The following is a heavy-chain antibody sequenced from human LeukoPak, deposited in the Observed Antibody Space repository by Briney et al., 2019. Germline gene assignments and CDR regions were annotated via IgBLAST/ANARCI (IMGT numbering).Heavy chain of an antibody. D-gene: IGHD2-21*02. Sequence: ASVKVSCKASGYTFSDYYIHWVRQAPGQGLEWMGYINPNNGDSNSAQKFQGRVAMTGDTSISTAYMELSSLRSDDTAVYYCARQAVVVTAAYFYFQYWGQGTLVTVSS. J-gene: IGHJ4*02. CDR3: ARQAVVVTAAYFYFQY. CDR2: INPNNGDS. CDR1: GYTFSDYY. V-gene: IGHV1-2*02.